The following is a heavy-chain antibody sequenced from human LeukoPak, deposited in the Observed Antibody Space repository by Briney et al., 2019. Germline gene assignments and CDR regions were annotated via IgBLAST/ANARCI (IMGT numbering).Heavy chain of an antibody. Sequence: SETLSLTCTVSGGSISSSSYYWGWIRQPPGKGLEWIGSIYYSGSTYYNPSLKSRVTISVDTSKNQFFLKLSSVTAADTAVYYCARAISGIYNWFDPWGQGALVTVSS. CDR2: IYYSGST. CDR1: GGSISSSSYY. D-gene: IGHD2-15*01. V-gene: IGHV4-39*07. CDR3: ARAISGIYNWFDP. J-gene: IGHJ5*02.